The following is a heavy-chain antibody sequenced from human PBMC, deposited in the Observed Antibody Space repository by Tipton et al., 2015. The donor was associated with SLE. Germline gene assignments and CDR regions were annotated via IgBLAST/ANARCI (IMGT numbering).Heavy chain of an antibody. D-gene: IGHD1-26*01. J-gene: IGHJ4*02. CDR1: GGSISSTSLY. Sequence: TLSLTCTVSGGSISSTSLYWGWIRQPPGKGLEWIGSIHQSGSTYYNPSLKSRVTISVDTSKNQFSLKLRYVTAADTAMYYCARDQPPIDWGQGTLVTVSS. CDR3: ARDQPPID. V-gene: IGHV4-39*07. CDR2: IHQSGST.